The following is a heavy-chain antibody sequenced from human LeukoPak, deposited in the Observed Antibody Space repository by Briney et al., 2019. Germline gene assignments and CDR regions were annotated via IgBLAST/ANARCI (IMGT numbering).Heavy chain of an antibody. CDR2: IKHDGSEK. V-gene: IGHV3-7*01. D-gene: IGHD1/OR15-1a*01. J-gene: IGHJ3*02. CDR1: GFTFSSYW. CDR3: ARDSGWNKAHNAFDI. Sequence: PGGSLRLSCTASGFTFSSYWMSWVRQAPGKGLEWVANIKHDGSEKYYVDSVKGRFTISRDNAKNSLYLQMNSLRAEDTAVYYCARDSGWNKAHNAFDIWGQGTMVTVSS.